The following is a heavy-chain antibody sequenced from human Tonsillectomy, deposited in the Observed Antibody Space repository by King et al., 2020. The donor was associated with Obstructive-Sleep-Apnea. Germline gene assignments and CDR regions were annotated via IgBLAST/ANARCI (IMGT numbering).Heavy chain of an antibody. V-gene: IGHV4-39*07. CDR2: IYYSGST. D-gene: IGHD3/OR15-3a*01. CDR1: GGSISSSSYY. CDR3: ARVEGMGIFRLDAFDI. J-gene: IGHJ3*02. Sequence: QLQESGPGLVKPSETLSLTCTVSGGSISSSSYYWGWIRQPPGKGLEWIGSIYYSGSTYYNPSLKSRVTISVDTSKNQFSLKLSSVTAADTAVYYYARVEGMGIFRLDAFDIWGQGTMVTVSS.